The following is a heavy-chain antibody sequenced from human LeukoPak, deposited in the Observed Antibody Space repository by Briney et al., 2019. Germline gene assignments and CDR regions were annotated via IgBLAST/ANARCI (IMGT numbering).Heavy chain of an antibody. D-gene: IGHD3-3*01. CDR3: ARGHRGDFWSGYYYWFDP. J-gene: IGHJ5*02. V-gene: IGHV1-8*01. CDR2: MNPNSGNT. CDR1: VYTFTSYD. Sequence: GASVKVSSKASVYTFTSYDINWVRQATGQGREWMGWMNPNSGNTGYAQKFQGRVTMTRNTSISTAYMELSSLRSEDTAVYYCARGHRGDFWSGYYYWFDPWGQGTLVTVSS.